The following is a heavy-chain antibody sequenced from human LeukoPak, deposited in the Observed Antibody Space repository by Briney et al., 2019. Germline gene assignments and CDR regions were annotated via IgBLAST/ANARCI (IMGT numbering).Heavy chain of an antibody. CDR1: GNSFTNYW. CDR3: ARRQYGTDHDVFDI. D-gene: IGHD4-17*01. V-gene: IGHV5-51*01. J-gene: IGHJ3*02. CDR2: IYPGDSDT. Sequence: PGESLKISCKGSGNSFTNYWIGWVRQMPGKGLEWMGIIYPGDSDTRYSPSFQGQVTISADKSFTTAYLQWSSLKASDTAMYYCARRQYGTDHDVFDIWGQGTMVTVSS.